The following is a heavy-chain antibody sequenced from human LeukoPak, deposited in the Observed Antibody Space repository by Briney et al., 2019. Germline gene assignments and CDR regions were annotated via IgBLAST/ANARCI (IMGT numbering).Heavy chain of an antibody. CDR2: ISSSSSTI. D-gene: IGHD3-22*01. V-gene: IGHV3-48*01. Sequence: GGSLRLSCAASGFTFSSYSMNWVRQAPGKGLEWVSYISSSSSTIDYADSVKGRFTISRDNSKNTLYLQMNSLRAEDTAVYYCARGGYYDTSGYYSLYWGQGTLVTVSS. CDR1: GFTFSSYS. J-gene: IGHJ4*02. CDR3: ARGGYYDTSGYYSLY.